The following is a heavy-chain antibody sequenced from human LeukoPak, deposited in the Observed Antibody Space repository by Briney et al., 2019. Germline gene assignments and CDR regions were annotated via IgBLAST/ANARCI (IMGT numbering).Heavy chain of an antibody. CDR1: GFTFSSYA. J-gene: IGHJ3*02. CDR2: ISYDGSNK. V-gene: IGHV3-30-3*01. Sequence: PGRSLRLSCAASGFTFSSYAMHWVRQAPGKGLEWVAVISYDGSNKYYADSVKGRFTISRDNSKNTLYLQMNSLRAEDTAVYYCARSIVGATRGAFDIWGQGTMVTASS. D-gene: IGHD1-26*01. CDR3: ARSIVGATRGAFDI.